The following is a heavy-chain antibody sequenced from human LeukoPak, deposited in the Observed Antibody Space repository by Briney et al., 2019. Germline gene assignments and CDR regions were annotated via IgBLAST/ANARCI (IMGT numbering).Heavy chain of an antibody. D-gene: IGHD1-20*01. V-gene: IGHV4-39*01. CDR3: ARSNWNDPFDY. Sequence: SETLSLTCNVSGGSISSTSYYWDWIRQPPGKGLEWIGSSYYSGSTYYNPSLKSRVTISVDTSKNQFSLRLSSVTAADTAAYYCARSNWNDPFDYWGQGTLVTVSS. J-gene: IGHJ4*02. CDR1: GGSISSTSYY. CDR2: SYYSGST.